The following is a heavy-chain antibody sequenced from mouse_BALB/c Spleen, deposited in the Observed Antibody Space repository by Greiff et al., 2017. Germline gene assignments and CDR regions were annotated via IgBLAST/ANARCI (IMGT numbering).Heavy chain of an antibody. D-gene: IGHD1-1*01. V-gene: IGHV5-12-2*01. CDR1: GFTFSSYT. CDR2: ISNGGGST. CDR3: ARHYYGSSYCDY. Sequence: EVMLVESGGGLVQPGGSLKLSCAASGFTFSSYTMSWVRQTPEKRLEWVAYISNGGGSTYYPDTVKGRFTISRDNAKNTLYLQMSSLKSEDTAMYYCARHYYGSSYCDYWGQGTTLTVSS. J-gene: IGHJ2*01.